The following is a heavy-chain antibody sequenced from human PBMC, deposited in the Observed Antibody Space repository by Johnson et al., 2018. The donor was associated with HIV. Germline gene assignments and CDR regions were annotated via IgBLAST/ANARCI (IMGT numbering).Heavy chain of an antibody. V-gene: IGHV3-30*03. CDR1: GFTFSSYW. D-gene: IGHD1-26*01. J-gene: IGHJ3*02. Sequence: QVQLVESGGGLVQPGGSLRLSCAASGFTFSSYWMSWVRQAPGKGLEWVALISYDGSNEYYADSVKGRFTISRDNSKNTLYLQMNSLRAEDTAVYYWARGASSDWEDAFDSWGQGTMVTVSS. CDR2: ISYDGSNE. CDR3: ARGASSDWEDAFDS.